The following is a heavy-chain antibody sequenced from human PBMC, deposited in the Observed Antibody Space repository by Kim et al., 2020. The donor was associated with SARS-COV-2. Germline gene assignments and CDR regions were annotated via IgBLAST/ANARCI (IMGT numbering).Heavy chain of an antibody. CDR2: IRSKAYGGTT. D-gene: IGHD6-13*01. V-gene: IGHV3-49*04. CDR1: GFTFGDYA. Sequence: GGSLRLSCTASGFTFGDYAMSWVRQAPGKGLEWVGFIRSKAYGGTTEYAASVKGRFTISRDDSKSIAYLQMNSLKTEDTAVYYCTRIIQQLVRTLSPNYYYYGMDVWGQGTTVTVSS. CDR3: TRIIQQLVRTLSPNYYYYGMDV. J-gene: IGHJ6*02.